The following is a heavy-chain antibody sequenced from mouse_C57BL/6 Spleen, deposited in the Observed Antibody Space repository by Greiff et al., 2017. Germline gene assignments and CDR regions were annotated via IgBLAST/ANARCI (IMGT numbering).Heavy chain of an antibody. D-gene: IGHD2-4*01. Sequence: QVQLQQSGPELVKPGASVKISCKASGYAFSSSWMNWVKKRPGKGLEWIGRIYPGDGDTNYNGKFKGKATLTADKTSSTAYMQLSSLTSEDSAVYCVARDDYAYVGYWGQGTSVTVSS. CDR1: GYAFSSSW. CDR3: ARDDYAYVGY. CDR2: IYPGDGDT. V-gene: IGHV1-82*01. J-gene: IGHJ4*01.